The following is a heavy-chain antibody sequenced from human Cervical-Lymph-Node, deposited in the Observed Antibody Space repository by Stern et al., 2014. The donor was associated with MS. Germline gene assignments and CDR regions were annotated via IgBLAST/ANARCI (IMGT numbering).Heavy chain of an antibody. CDR1: GYTFTKYG. CDR3: ARDPHVAVAGTGGGFDP. J-gene: IGHJ5*02. Sequence: VQLVESGTEVQKPGASVKVSCKSSGYTFTKYGISWVRQAPGQGLEWMGWISGYNGDTNYAEKFQGRVTMSTDPATSTAYMELRSLRSNDTAVYFCARDPHVAVAGTGGGFDPWGQGTLVTVSS. D-gene: IGHD6-19*01. CDR2: ISGYNGDT. V-gene: IGHV1-18*01.